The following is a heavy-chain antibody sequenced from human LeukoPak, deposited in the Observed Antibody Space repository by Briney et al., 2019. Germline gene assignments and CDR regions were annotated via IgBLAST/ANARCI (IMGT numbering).Heavy chain of an antibody. V-gene: IGHV4-34*01. D-gene: IGHD1-26*01. J-gene: IGHJ5*02. CDR2: IYHSGST. CDR3: ARVVGATVWFDP. Sequence: SETLSLTCAVYGGSFSGYYWSWIRQPPGKGLEWIGSIYHSGSTYYNPSLKSRVTISVDTSKNQFSLKLSSVTAADTAVYYCARVVGATVWFDPWGQGTLVTVSS. CDR1: GGSFSGYY.